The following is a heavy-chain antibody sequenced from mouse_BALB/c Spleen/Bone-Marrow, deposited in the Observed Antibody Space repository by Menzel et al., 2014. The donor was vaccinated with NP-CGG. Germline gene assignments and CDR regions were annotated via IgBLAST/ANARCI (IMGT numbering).Heavy chain of an antibody. CDR2: ISYSGST. CDR1: GDSITSGY. Sequence: VQLQQPGPSLVKPSQTLSLTCSVTGDSITSGYWNWIRKFPGNKLEYMGYISYSGSTYYNPSLKSRISITRDTSKNQYYLQLNSVTTEDTATYYCARWGDYDGYFDVWGAGTTVTVSS. V-gene: IGHV3-8*02. CDR3: ARWGDYDGYFDV. D-gene: IGHD2-4*01. J-gene: IGHJ1*01.